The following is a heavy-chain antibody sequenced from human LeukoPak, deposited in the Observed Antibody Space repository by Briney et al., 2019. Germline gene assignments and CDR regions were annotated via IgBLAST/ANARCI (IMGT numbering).Heavy chain of an antibody. CDR2: ISSSSSTI. D-gene: IGHD3-22*01. CDR1: GFTFSSYS. CDR3: ARAPAPYYYDSSGDLGDAFDI. V-gene: IGHV3-48*02. J-gene: IGHJ3*02. Sequence: GGSLRLSCAASGFTFSSYSMNRVRQAPGKGLEWVSYISSSSSTIYYADSVKGRFTISRDNAKNSLYLQMNSLRDEDTAVYYCARAPAPYYYDSSGDLGDAFDIWGQGTMVTVSS.